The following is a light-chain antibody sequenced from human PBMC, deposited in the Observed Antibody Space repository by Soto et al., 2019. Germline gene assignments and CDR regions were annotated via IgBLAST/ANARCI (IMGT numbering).Light chain of an antibody. Sequence: EIVLTQSPGTLSLSPGERATLSCRASQSVSSSYLAWYQQKPGQAPRLLIYGASSRATGIPDRFSGSGSGTDFTLTISLLEPEDFAEYYCQQYGSSPYTFGQGTKLEIK. V-gene: IGKV3-20*01. CDR3: QQYGSSPYT. J-gene: IGKJ2*01. CDR1: QSVSSSY. CDR2: GAS.